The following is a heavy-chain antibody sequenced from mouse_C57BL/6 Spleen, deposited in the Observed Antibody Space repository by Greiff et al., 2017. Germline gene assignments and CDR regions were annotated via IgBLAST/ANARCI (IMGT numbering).Heavy chain of an antibody. D-gene: IGHD4-1*01. Sequence: VKLVESGAELVKPGASVKLSCKASGYTFTEYTIHWVKQRSGQGLEWIGWFYPGSGSIKYNEKFKDKATLTADKSSSTVYMELSRLTSEDSAVYFCARHEALTGNFDYWGQGTTLTVSS. CDR1: GYTFTEYT. CDR3: ARHEALTGNFDY. CDR2: FYPGSGSI. V-gene: IGHV1-62-2*01. J-gene: IGHJ2*01.